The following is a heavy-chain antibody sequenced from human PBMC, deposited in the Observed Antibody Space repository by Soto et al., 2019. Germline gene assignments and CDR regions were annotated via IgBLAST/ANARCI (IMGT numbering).Heavy chain of an antibody. CDR2: ITSSSDTI. J-gene: IGHJ4*02. CDR1: GFTFSSFH. Sequence: GGSLRLSCAASGFTFSSFHMNWVRQAPGRGLEWVAYITSSSDTIYYSDSVKGRFTISRDNGKNPLFLQMNSLRAEDTAVYYCARDYYKYYDSSGYYRSPAYWGQGTLVTVSS. D-gene: IGHD3-22*01. V-gene: IGHV3-48*01. CDR3: ARDYYKYYDSSGYYRSPAY.